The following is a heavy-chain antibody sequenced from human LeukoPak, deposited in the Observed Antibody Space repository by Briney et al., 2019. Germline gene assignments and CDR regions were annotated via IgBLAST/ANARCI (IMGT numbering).Heavy chain of an antibody. D-gene: IGHD4-17*01. CDR2: IIPVFGTA. J-gene: IGHJ4*02. V-gene: IGHV1-69*13. CDR1: GGTFSSYA. CDR3: ARGDYGDHRHFDY. Sequence: GASVKVSCKASGGTFSSYAISWVRQAPGQGLEWMGGIIPVFGTANYAQKFQGRVTITADESTSTAYMELSSLRPEDTAVYYCARGDYGDHRHFDYWGQGTLVTVSS.